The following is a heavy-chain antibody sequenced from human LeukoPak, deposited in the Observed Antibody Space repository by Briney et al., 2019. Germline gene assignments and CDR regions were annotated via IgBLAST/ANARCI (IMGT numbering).Heavy chain of an antibody. D-gene: IGHD6-19*01. Sequence: SETLSLTCAVSGGSISSSNWWSWVRQPPGKGLEWIGEIYHSGSTNYNPSLKSRVTISVDKSKNQFSLKLSSVTAADTAVYYCASRAVAGTGGGYYFDYWGQGTLVTVSS. J-gene: IGHJ4*02. CDR1: GGSISSSNW. V-gene: IGHV4-4*02. CDR3: ASRAVAGTGGGYYFDY. CDR2: IYHSGST.